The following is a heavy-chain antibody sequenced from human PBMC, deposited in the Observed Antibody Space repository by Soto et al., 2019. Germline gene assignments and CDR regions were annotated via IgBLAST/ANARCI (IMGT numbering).Heavy chain of an antibody. J-gene: IGHJ6*02. CDR2: ISAYNGNT. CDR1: GYTFTSYG. CDR3: ARRTSGSYYYYGMDV. V-gene: IGHV1-18*01. D-gene: IGHD3-10*01. Sequence: ASVKVSCKASGYTFTSYGISWVRQAPGQGLEWMGWISAYNGNTNYAQKLQGRVTMTTDTSTSTAYMELRSLRSDDTAVYYCARRTSGSYYYYGMDVWGQGTTVTVSS.